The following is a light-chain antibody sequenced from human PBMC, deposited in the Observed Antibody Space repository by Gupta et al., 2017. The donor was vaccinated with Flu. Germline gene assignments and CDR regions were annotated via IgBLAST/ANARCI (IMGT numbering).Light chain of an antibody. CDR2: ASS. Sequence: DVPLTHSTSSLSAPVGDKVIITCRSSQSMSNYLSRDQHKPGIAPSILIYASSNLQEGIPARLRASGSGTEFTLTISSMRTEDFATYYCQQSCNEPLILGEGTKVEIK. CDR3: QQSCNEPLI. CDR1: QSMSNY. V-gene: IGKV1-39*01. J-gene: IGKJ4*01.